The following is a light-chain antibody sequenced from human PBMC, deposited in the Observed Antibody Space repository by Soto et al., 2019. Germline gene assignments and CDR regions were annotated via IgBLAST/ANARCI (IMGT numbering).Light chain of an antibody. J-gene: IGKJ1*01. V-gene: IGKV3-20*01. CDR2: GAS. CDR1: QSVSNNY. CDR3: QQYGSSPGT. Sequence: EIVLTHSPGTLSLSPGERATLSCRASQSVSNNYLAWYQQKPGQAPRLLIYGASNRATGIPDRFSGSGSGTDFTLTISRLEPEDFAVYYCQQYGSSPGTFGQGTKVDI.